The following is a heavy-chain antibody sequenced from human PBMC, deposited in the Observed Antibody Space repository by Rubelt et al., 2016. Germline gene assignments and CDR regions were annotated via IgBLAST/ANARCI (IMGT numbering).Heavy chain of an antibody. Sequence: QLQLQESGPGLVKPSETLSLTCTVSGGSISSSSYYWGWIRQPPGKGLEWIGSIYYSGSTYYNPSLKGRVTISVDTSKSQFSLKLSSVTAADTAVYYCAREMTSYDILTGYLHWGQGTLVTVSS. CDR3: AREMTSYDILTGYLH. D-gene: IGHD3-9*01. J-gene: IGHJ4*02. V-gene: IGHV4-39*07. CDR1: GGSISSSSYY. CDR2: IYYSGST.